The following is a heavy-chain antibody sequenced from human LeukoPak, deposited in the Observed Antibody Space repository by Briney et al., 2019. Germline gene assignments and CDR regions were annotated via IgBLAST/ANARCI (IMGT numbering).Heavy chain of an antibody. CDR1: GGTFSRYA. CDR2: IIPIFGTA. V-gene: IGHV1-69*01. D-gene: IGHD4-17*01. J-gene: IGHJ4*02. Sequence: ASVKVSCKASGGTFSRYAISWVRRAPGQGLEWMGGIIPIFGTANYAQKFQGRVTITADESTSTAYMELSSLRSEDTAVYYCAREGAYGDFTGVYWGQGTLVTVSS. CDR3: AREGAYGDFTGVY.